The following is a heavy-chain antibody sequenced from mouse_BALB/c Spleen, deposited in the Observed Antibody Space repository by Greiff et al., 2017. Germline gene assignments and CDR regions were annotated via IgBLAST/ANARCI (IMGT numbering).Heavy chain of an antibody. CDR1: GFSLTSYG. V-gene: IGHV2-4-1*01. CDR3: ASPQLTGVGDYAMDY. CDR2: IWSGGST. D-gene: IGHD4-1*01. Sequence: QVQLKESGPGLVQPSQSLSITCTVSGFSLTSYGVHWVRQSPGKGLEWLGVIWSGGSTDYNAAFISRLSISKDNSKSQVFFKMNSLQADDTAIYYCASPQLTGVGDYAMDYWGQGTSVTVSS. J-gene: IGHJ4*01.